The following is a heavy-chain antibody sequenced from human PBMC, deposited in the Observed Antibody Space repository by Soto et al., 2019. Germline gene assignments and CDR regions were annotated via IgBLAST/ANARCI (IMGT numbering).Heavy chain of an antibody. CDR3: ARDSITGTWNWFDP. CDR2: IYYSGST. D-gene: IGHD1-7*01. V-gene: IGHV4-31*03. J-gene: IGHJ5*02. Sequence: PSETLSLTCTVSGGSISSGGYYWSWIRQHPGKGLEWIGYIYYSGSTYYNPSLKSRVTISVDTSKNQFSLKLSSVTAADTAVYYCARDSITGTWNWFDPWGQGTLVTVSS. CDR1: GGSISSGGYY.